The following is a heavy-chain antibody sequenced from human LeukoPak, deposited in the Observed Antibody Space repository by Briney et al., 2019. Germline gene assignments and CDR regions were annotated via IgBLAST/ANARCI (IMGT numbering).Heavy chain of an antibody. Sequence: SETLSLTCAVYGGSFSGYHWTWIRQSPEKGLEWIGDINPSGSTYYNPSLKSRLTISVDTSKNQFSLKLRSVTAADTAVYYCARGRHDITMIVVVMTSVSYYLDVWGKGTTVTVS. J-gene: IGHJ6*03. CDR2: INPSGST. V-gene: IGHV4-34*01. CDR3: ARGRHDITMIVVVMTSVSYYLDV. D-gene: IGHD3-22*01. CDR1: GGSFSGYH.